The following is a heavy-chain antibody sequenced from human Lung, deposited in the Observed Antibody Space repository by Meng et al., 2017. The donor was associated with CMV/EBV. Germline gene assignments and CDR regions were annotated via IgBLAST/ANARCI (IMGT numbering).Heavy chain of an antibody. CDR3: ARIERRRILKYCGSDCSTTDY. CDR1: GGSISSSNL. CDR2: NYQSGST. Sequence: QVQLQESGPGLVKPSGTLSLTCAVSGGSISSSNLWTWVRQVPGKGLEWIGENYQSGSTNYNPSLKSRVTISVDKFKNQFSLKLGSVTAADTAVYYCARIERRRILKYCGSDCSTTDYWGQGTLVTVSS. D-gene: IGHD2-21*02. J-gene: IGHJ4*02. V-gene: IGHV4-4*02.